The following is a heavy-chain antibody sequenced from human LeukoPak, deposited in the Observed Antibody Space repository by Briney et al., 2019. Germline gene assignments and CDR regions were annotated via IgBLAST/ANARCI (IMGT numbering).Heavy chain of an antibody. D-gene: IGHD3-22*01. CDR2: IKSDGSST. CDR3: ARDPYSGNYGSYYYYYMDV. Sequence: GGSLRLSCAASGFTFSTSWMYWVRQAPGKGLVWVSRIKSDGSSTSYADSVKGRFTISRDNAKNSLYLQINSLGPEDTAVYFCARDPYSGNYGSYYYYYMDVWGKGTTVTVSS. J-gene: IGHJ6*03. V-gene: IGHV3-74*01. CDR1: GFTFSTSW.